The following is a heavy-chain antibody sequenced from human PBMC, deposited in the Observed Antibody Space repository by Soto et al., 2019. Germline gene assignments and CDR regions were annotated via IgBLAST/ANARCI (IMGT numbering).Heavy chain of an antibody. CDR2: ISSSGSTI. CDR1: GFTFSDYY. Sequence: GGSLRLSCAAAGFTFSDYYMSWIRQAPGKGLEWVSYISSSGSTIYYADSVKGRFTISRDNAKNSLYLQMNSLRAEDTAVYYCARDRAWSSTSCYVCDYYYGMDVWGQGTTVTVSS. CDR3: ARDRAWSSTSCYVCDYYYGMDV. J-gene: IGHJ6*02. D-gene: IGHD2-2*01. V-gene: IGHV3-11*04.